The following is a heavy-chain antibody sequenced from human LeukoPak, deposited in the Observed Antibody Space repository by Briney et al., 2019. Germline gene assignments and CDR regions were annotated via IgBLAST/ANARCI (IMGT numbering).Heavy chain of an antibody. CDR2: IKQDGSEK. V-gene: IGHV3-7*01. D-gene: IGHD6-25*01. CDR3: ARLGDRYYYYGMDV. CDR1: GVTFSSLG. Sequence: GSLRLSYAASGVTFSSLGMHWVRQAPGKGLEWVANIKQDGSEKYYVDSVKGRFTISRDNAKNSLYLQMNSLRAEDTAVYYCARLGDRYYYYGMDVWGQGTTVTVSS. J-gene: IGHJ6*02.